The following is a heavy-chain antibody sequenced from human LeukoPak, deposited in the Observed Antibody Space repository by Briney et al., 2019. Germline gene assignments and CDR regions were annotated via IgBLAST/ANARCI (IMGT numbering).Heavy chain of an antibody. CDR2: IYTSGST. V-gene: IGHV4-4*07. CDR1: GGSISSYY. CDR3: ARGFDQASDWWFDP. J-gene: IGHJ5*02. D-gene: IGHD3/OR15-3a*01. Sequence: SETLSLTCTVSGGSISSYYWSWIRQPAGKGLEWIGRIYTSGSTNYNPSLKSRVTMSVDTSKNQFSLKLSSVTAADTAVYYCARGFDQASDWWFDPWGQGTLVTVSP.